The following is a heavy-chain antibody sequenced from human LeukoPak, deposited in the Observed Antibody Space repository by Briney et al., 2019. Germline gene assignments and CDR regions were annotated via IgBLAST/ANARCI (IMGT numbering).Heavy chain of an antibody. D-gene: IGHD5-18*01. CDR1: GFTFSSYG. J-gene: IGHJ4*02. V-gene: IGHV3-30*18. CDR2: ISYDGSNK. Sequence: GRSLRLSCAASGFTFSSYGMHWVRQAPGKGLEWVAVISYDGSNKYYADSVKGRFTISRDNSKNTLYLQMNSLRAEDTAVYYCAKDRYSYGTAFDYWGQGTLVTVSS. CDR3: AKDRYSYGTAFDY.